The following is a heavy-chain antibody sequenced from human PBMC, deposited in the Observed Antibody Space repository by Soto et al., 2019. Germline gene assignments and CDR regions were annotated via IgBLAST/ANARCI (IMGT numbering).Heavy chain of an antibody. D-gene: IGHD3-3*01. Sequence: QVQLVESGGGVVQPGRSLRLSCAASGFTFSSYAMHWVRQAPGKGLEWVAVISYDGSNKYYADSVKGRFTISRDNSKNTLYLQMNSLRAEDTAVYYCARDGTGFWSGYYSPRYYYYGMDVWGQGTTVTVSS. CDR1: GFTFSSYA. J-gene: IGHJ6*02. V-gene: IGHV3-30-3*01. CDR2: ISYDGSNK. CDR3: ARDGTGFWSGYYSPRYYYYGMDV.